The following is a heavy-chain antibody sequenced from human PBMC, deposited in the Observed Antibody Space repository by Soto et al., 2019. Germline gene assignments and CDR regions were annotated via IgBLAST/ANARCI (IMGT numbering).Heavy chain of an antibody. CDR1: GDSVSSYNYY. J-gene: IGHJ4*02. Sequence: SETLSLTCSVSGDSVSSYNYYWSWIRQSPGKGLEWIGYIYSSGSTNYNPSLKSRVTISVDTSKNQFSLKLSSVTAADTAMYYCARVDSSGSYFDSWGQGTLVTVSS. V-gene: IGHV4-61*01. CDR3: ARVDSSGSYFDS. CDR2: IYSSGST. D-gene: IGHD3-22*01.